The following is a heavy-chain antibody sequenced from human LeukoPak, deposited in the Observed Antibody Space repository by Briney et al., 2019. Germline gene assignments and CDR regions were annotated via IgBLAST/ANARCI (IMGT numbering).Heavy chain of an antibody. CDR3: AKEGVGCSTTSCWNNFDH. D-gene: IGHD2-2*01. Sequence: GGSLRLSCAASGFTFSNYDMSWVRQAPQKGLEWVSGISGSGESTDYADSVKGRFSVSRDNSKNTLYLQMNSLRAEDTAVYYCAKEGVGCSTTSCWNNFDHWGQGTLVTVSS. CDR1: GFTFSNYD. J-gene: IGHJ4*02. CDR2: ISGSGEST. V-gene: IGHV3-23*01.